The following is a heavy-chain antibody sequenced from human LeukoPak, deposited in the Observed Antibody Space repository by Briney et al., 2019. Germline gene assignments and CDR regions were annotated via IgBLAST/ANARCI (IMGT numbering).Heavy chain of an antibody. D-gene: IGHD5/OR15-5a*01. V-gene: IGHV1-3*03. CDR2: INAGNGNT. J-gene: IGHJ3*02. Sequence: ASVKVSCKASGYTFTSYAMHWVRQAPGQRLEWMGWINAGNGNTKYSQEFQGRVTITRDTSASTVYMELSSLRSEDTAVYYCARGDHVRIYAESSFDIWGQGTMVTVSS. CDR1: GYTFTSYA. CDR3: ARGDHVRIYAESSFDI.